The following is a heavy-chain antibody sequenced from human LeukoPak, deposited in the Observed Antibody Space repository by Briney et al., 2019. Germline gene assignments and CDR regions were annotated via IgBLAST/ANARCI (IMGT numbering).Heavy chain of an antibody. CDR2: IYSTGST. J-gene: IGHJ4*02. D-gene: IGHD2-21*02. Sequence: SETLSLTCTVSGGSISSHFWIWIRQPAGKGLEWIGRIYSTGSTDYNPSLKSRVTVSLDTSKNQFSLTLTSVTAADTAVYYCARDMALSYCGGDCLPDYWGQGILVTVSS. CDR3: ARDMALSYCGGDCLPDY. CDR1: GGSISSHF. V-gene: IGHV4-4*07.